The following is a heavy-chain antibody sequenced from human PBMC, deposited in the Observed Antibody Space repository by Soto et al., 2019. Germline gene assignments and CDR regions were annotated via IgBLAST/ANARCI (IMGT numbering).Heavy chain of an antibody. J-gene: IGHJ2*01. CDR1: GFTFSSYW. CDR3: ARVGRGFWYFDL. Sequence: EMQLVESGGGLVQPGGSLRLSCAASGFTFSSYWMHWVRQAPGKGLVWVSRMNSDGSTTSYADSVKGRFTISRDNAKNTVYLQMNSLTAEDTAVYYCARVGRGFWYFDLWGRGTLVTVSS. V-gene: IGHV3-74*01. CDR2: MNSDGSTT.